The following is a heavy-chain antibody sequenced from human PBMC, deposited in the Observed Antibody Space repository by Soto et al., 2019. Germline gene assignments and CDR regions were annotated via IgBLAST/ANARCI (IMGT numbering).Heavy chain of an antibody. CDR3: ARPQSRIAAAGDYYYGMDV. J-gene: IGHJ6*02. D-gene: IGHD6-13*01. V-gene: IGHV4-39*01. Sequence: SETLSLTCTVSGDSITSNNYFWAWIRQPPGKGLEWIGSIYYSGTTYYNPSLKSRVTISVDRSKNQFSLKLSSVTAADTAVYYCARPQSRIAAAGDYYYGMDVWGQGTTVT. CDR1: GDSITSNNYF. CDR2: IYYSGTT.